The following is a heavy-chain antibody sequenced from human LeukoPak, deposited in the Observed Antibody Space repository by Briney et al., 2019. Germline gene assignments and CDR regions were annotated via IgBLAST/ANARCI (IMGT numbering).Heavy chain of an antibody. CDR3: TRGISRGGY. CDR1: GFTFGDYA. D-gene: IGHD3-10*01. Sequence: GGSLRLSCTASGFTFGDYAMSWVRQAPGKGLEWVGFIRSKAYGGTTEYAASAKGRFTISRDDSKSIAYLQMNSLKTEDTAVYYCTRGISRGGYWGQGTLVTVSS. V-gene: IGHV3-49*04. J-gene: IGHJ4*02. CDR2: IRSKAYGGTT.